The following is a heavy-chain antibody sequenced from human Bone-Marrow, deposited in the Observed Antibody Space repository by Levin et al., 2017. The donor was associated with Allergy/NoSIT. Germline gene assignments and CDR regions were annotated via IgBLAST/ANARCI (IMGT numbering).Heavy chain of an antibody. CDR3: VRDVTRTFDF. CDR2: TYYRSKWYT. D-gene: IGHD2/OR15-2a*01. V-gene: IGHV6-1*01. J-gene: IGHJ4*02. CDR1: GDSVSSTSAA. Sequence: SETLSLTCDISGDSVSSTSAAWNWIRLSPSRGLEWLGRTYYRSKWYTDYAVSVRGRITINPDTSKNQVSLLLTSVTPDDSAVYFCVRDVTRTFDFWGQGTQVTVSS.